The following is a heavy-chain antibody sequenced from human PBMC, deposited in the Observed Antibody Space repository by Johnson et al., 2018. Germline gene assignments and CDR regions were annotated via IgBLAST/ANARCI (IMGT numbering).Heavy chain of an antibody. CDR1: GFTFSSYG. V-gene: IGHV3-30*18. D-gene: IGHD6-13*01. CDR3: AKDLWQLVKPDV. CDR2: ISYDGSNK. Sequence: QVQLVESWGGVVQPGRSLRLSCAASGFTFSSYGMHWVRQAPGKGLEWVAVISYDGSNKYYADSVKGRFTISRDNSKNTLYLQMNSLRAEDTAVYYCAKDLWQLVKPDVWGKGTTVTVPS. J-gene: IGHJ6*03.